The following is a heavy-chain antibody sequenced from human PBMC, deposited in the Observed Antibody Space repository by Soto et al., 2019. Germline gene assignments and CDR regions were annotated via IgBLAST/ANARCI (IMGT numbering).Heavy chain of an antibody. D-gene: IGHD3-22*01. CDR2: ISGSGGST. CDR1: GFTFSSYA. J-gene: IGHJ6*02. CDR3: ASYYDSSGFYYYGMDV. V-gene: IGHV3-23*01. Sequence: GGSLRLSCAASGFTFSSYAMSWVRQAPGKGLEWVSAISGSGGSTYYADSVKGRFTISRDNSKNTLYLQMNSLRAEDTAVYYCASYYDSSGFYYYGMDVWGQGTTVTVSS.